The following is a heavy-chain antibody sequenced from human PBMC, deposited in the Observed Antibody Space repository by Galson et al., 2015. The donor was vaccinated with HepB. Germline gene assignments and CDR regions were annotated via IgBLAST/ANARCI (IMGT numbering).Heavy chain of an antibody. CDR1: GFTFSTYW. D-gene: IGHD6-19*01. CDR2: INSDGSST. J-gene: IGHJ4*02. CDR3: ARARIAVASFDY. V-gene: IGHV3-74*01. Sequence: SLRLSCAASGFTFSTYWMHWVRQAPGKGLVWVSRINSDGSSTTYADSVKGRFTISRDNAKNTLYLQMNSLRAEDTAVYYCARARIAVASFDYWGQGTLVTVSS.